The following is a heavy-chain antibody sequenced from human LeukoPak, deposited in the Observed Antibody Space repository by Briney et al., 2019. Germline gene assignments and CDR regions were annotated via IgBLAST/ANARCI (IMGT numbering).Heavy chain of an antibody. CDR1: GYTFTSYA. J-gene: IGHJ5*02. Sequence: ASVKVSCKASGYTFTSYAMHWVRQAPGQRLEWMGWINAGNGNTKYSQKFQGRVTITRDTSASTAYMELSSLRSEDTVVYYCAFSGSYFGWFDPWGQGTLVTVSS. D-gene: IGHD3-10*01. CDR2: INAGNGNT. CDR3: AFSGSYFGWFDP. V-gene: IGHV1-3*01.